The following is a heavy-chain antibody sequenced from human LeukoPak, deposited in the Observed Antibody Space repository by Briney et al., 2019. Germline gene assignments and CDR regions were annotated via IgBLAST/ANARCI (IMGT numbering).Heavy chain of an antibody. CDR3: ARGDSGYYPNWYFDR. J-gene: IGHJ2*01. V-gene: IGHV1-18*01. Sequence: ASVKVSCKASGYTLTSYYIPWVRQAPGKGLEWMGWVSAYNGNTNFAQNFQGRVTMTTDASTSTAYMELTSLTSDDTAVYYCARGDSGYYPNWYFDRWGRGTLVTVSS. CDR1: GYTLTSYY. D-gene: IGHD5-12*01. CDR2: VSAYNGNT.